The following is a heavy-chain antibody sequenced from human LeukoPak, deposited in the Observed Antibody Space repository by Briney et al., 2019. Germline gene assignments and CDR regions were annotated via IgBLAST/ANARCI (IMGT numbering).Heavy chain of an antibody. CDR2: IHYSGST. CDR1: GGSISGGGYY. V-gene: IGHV4-31*03. D-gene: IGHD3-22*01. J-gene: IGHJ4*02. Sequence: KSSETLSLTCTVSGGSISGGGYYWSWIRQLPGKGLEWIGYIHYSGSTYYNPSLTSRVTTSVDTSTNQFSLKLSSVTAADTAVYYCAREGSEGYYDSSGYRYFDYWGQGTLVTVSS. CDR3: AREGSEGYYDSSGYRYFDY.